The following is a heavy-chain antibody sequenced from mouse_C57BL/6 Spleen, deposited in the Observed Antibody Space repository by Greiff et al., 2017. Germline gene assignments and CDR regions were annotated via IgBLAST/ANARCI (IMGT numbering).Heavy chain of an antibody. V-gene: IGHV1-72*01. CDR2: IDPDSVGT. Sequence: VLLQQSGAGLVKPGASVKLSCTASGYTFTSYWMHWVRQRPGRGLEWIGWIDPDSVGTKYTETFKSRSTLTVDKPSSTPYMHLSSLTSEDSAFYDCARCVTVVDNYAMDYWGQGTLVTVSS. J-gene: IGHJ4*01. CDR1: GYTFTSYW. CDR3: ARCVTVVDNYAMDY. D-gene: IGHD1-1*01.